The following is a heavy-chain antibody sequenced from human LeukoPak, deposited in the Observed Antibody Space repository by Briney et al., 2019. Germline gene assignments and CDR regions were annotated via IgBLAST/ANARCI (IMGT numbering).Heavy chain of an antibody. Sequence: SETLSLTCTVSGGSISSYYWSWIRQPAGKGLEWIGRIYSSGSTNYNPSLKSRVTMSVDTSKNQFSLKLSSVTAADTAVYYCARVTGYRVEDYFDYWGQGTLVTVSS. J-gene: IGHJ4*02. CDR1: GGSISSYY. V-gene: IGHV4-4*07. CDR2: IYSSGST. CDR3: ARVTGYRVEDYFDY. D-gene: IGHD6-13*01.